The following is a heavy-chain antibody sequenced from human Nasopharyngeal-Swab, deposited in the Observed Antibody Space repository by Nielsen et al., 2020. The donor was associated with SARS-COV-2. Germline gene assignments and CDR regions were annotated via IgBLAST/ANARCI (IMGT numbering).Heavy chain of an antibody. CDR3: ARVVPAAHDAFDI. CDR2: IYYSGST. CDR1: GGSISSSSYY. J-gene: IGHJ3*02. D-gene: IGHD2-2*01. V-gene: IGHV4-39*01. Sequence: SETLSLTCTVSGGSISSSSYYWGWIRQPPGKGLEWIGRIYYSGSTYYNPSLKSRVTISVDTSKNQFSLKLSSVTAADTAVYYCARVVPAAHDAFDIWGQGTMVTVSS.